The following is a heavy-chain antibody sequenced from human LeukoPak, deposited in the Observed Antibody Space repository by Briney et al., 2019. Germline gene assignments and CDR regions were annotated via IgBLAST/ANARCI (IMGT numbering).Heavy chain of an antibody. V-gene: IGHV4-59*12. CDR3: ARDKGIAARVYWFDP. J-gene: IGHJ5*02. CDR1: GGSISSDY. Sequence: PSETLSLTCTVSGGSISSDYWSWIRQPPGKGLEWIGYIYYSGSTSVSTICNPSLKHRVTISVDTSKNEFSLKLTSVNAADKAVYYCARDKGIAARVYWFDPWGQGTLVTVSS. D-gene: IGHD6-6*01. CDR2: IYYSGSTSVST.